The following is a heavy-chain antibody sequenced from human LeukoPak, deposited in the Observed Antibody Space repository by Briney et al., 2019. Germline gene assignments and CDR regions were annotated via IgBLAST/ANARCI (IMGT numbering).Heavy chain of an antibody. CDR3: ARAPSYYYYGMDV. J-gene: IGHJ6*02. V-gene: IGHV4-34*01. CDR1: GGSFSGYY. Sequence: PSETLSLTCAVYGGSFSGYYWSWIRQPPGKGLEWIGEINHSGSTNYNPSLKSRVTISVGTSKNQFSLKLSSVTAADTAVYYCARAPSYYYYGMDVWGQGTTVTVSS. CDR2: INHSGST.